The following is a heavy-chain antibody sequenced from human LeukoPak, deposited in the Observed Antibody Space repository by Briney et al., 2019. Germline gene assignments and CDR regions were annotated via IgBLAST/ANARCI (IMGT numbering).Heavy chain of an antibody. CDR3: VRVTMVRGVIPGY. Sequence: ASVKVSCKASGYTFTGYYMHWVRQAPGQGLEWMGWINPNSGGTNYAQKFQGRVTMTRDTSISTAYMELSRLRSDDTAVYYCVRVTMVRGVIPGYWGQGTLVTVSS. CDR2: INPNSGGT. D-gene: IGHD3-10*01. CDR1: GYTFTGYY. V-gene: IGHV1-2*02. J-gene: IGHJ4*02.